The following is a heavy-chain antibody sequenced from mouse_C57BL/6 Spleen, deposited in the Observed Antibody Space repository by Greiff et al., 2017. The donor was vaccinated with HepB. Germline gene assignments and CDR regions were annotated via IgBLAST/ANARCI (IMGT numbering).Heavy chain of an antibody. V-gene: IGHV5-6*02. CDR3: ARDYSYYFDY. CDR1: GFTFSSYG. Sequence: DVKLVESGGDLVKPGGSLKLSCAASGFTFSSYGMSWVRQTPDKRLEWVATISSGGSYTYYPDSVKGRFTISRDNAKNTLYLQMSSLKSEDTAMYYCARDYSYYFDYWGQGTTLTVSS. J-gene: IGHJ2*01. D-gene: IGHD1-1*01. CDR2: ISSGGSYT.